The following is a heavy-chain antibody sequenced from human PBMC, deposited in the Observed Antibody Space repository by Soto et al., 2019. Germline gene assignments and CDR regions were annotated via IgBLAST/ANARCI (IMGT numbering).Heavy chain of an antibody. CDR2: ISGSGGST. V-gene: IGHV3-23*01. CDR3: AKDLITIFGVVPTPFDY. D-gene: IGHD3-3*01. J-gene: IGHJ4*02. Sequence: PGGSLRLSCAASGFTFSSYAMSWVRQAPGKGLEWVSAISGSGGSTYYADSVKGRFTISRDNSKNTLYLQMNSLRAEDTAVYYCAKDLITIFGVVPTPFDYWAQGTLVTVSS. CDR1: GFTFSSYA.